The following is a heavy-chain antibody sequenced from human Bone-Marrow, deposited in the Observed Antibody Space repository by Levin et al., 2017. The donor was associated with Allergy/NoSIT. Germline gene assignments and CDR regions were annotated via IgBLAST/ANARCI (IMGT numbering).Heavy chain of an antibody. J-gene: IGHJ4*02. V-gene: IGHV3-30*03. Sequence: GESLKISCSASGFTFTTYGMHWVRQAPGKGLEWVAVVAYDGINKYYADSVKGRFTISRDNSKNTLFLQMNSLRSEDTAVYYCARDTGYRTGPHDYWGQGTLVTVSS. D-gene: IGHD6-13*01. CDR1: GFTFTTYG. CDR3: ARDTGYRTGPHDY. CDR2: VAYDGINK.